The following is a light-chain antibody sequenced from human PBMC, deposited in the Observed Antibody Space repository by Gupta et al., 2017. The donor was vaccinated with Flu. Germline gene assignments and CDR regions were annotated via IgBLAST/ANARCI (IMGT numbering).Light chain of an antibody. J-gene: IGLJ2*01. Sequence: QSVLTQPPSVSEAPRQRVTISCSGSSSNIGNNAVNWYQQLPGKAPKLLIYYDDLLPSGVSDRFSGSKSGTSASLAISGLQSEDEADYYCAAWEDSLNALVFGGGTQLTLL. CDR1: SSNIGNNA. CDR2: YDD. CDR3: AAWEDSLNALV. V-gene: IGLV1-36*01.